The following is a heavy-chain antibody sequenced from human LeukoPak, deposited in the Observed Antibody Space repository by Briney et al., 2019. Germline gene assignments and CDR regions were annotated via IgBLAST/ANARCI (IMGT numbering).Heavy chain of an antibody. J-gene: IGHJ6*03. D-gene: IGHD6-13*01. CDR2: IIPIFGTA. V-gene: IGHV1-69*13. Sequence: GASVKVSCKASGGTFSSYAISWVRQAPGQGLEWMGGIIPIFGTANYAQKFQGRVTITADESTGTAYMGLSRLRSEDTAVYYCARGGDSSSITTYYYYYYMDVWGKGATVTVSS. CDR3: ARGGDSSSITTYYYYYYMDV. CDR1: GGTFSSYA.